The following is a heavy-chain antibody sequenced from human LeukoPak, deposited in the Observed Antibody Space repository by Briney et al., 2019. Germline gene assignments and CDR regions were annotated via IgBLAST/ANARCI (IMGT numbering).Heavy chain of an antibody. CDR2: IYHGGSA. J-gene: IGHJ6*03. CDR3: ARETSQKGAHYMDV. V-gene: IGHV4-38-2*02. Sequence: SETLSLTCTVSGYSINSGYYWGWIRQPPGKGLEWIGNIYHGGSAYYNPSLKSRVTISVDTSKNQFSLKLSSMTAADTAVYYCARETSQKGAHYMDVWGKGTTVTISS. D-gene: IGHD3-16*01. CDR1: GYSINSGYY.